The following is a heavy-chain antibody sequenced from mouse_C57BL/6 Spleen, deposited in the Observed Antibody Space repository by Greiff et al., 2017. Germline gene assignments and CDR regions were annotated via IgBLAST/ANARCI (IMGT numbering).Heavy chain of an antibody. J-gene: IGHJ3*01. CDR2: ISYDGSN. Sequence: EVKLVESGPGLVKPSQSLSLTCSVTGYSITSGYYWNWIRQFPGNKLEWMGYISYDGSNNYNPSLKNRISITRDTSKNQFFLKLNSVTTEDTATYYCAREDSNYFAYWGQGTLVTVSA. V-gene: IGHV3-6*01. CDR3: AREDSNYFAY. CDR1: GYSITSGYY. D-gene: IGHD2-5*01.